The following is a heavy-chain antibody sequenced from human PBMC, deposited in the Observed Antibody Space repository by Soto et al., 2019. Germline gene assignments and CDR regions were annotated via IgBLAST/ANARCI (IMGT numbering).Heavy chain of an antibody. CDR2: IKSKGGGETT. CDR1: GFNFNVAW. D-gene: IGHD2-21*02. J-gene: IGHJ3*02. CDR3: TKVLGLPPYDAFDI. Sequence: EGQLVESGGRLVEPGGSLRLSCAASGFNFNVAWMNWVRQAPGKGLEWLGRIKSKGGGETTEYVAFVKGRFTISRDDSKNTLYLQMNSLKPEDTAVYYCTKVLGLPPYDAFDIWGQGTMVTVSS. V-gene: IGHV3-15*01.